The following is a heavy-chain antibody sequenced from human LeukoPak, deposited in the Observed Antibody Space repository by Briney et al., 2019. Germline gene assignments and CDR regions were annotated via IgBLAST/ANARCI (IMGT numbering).Heavy chain of an antibody. CDR3: ATDQYSSRAHAFDI. V-gene: IGHV1-24*01. CDR1: GYTLTELS. Sequence: ASVKVSCKVSGYTLTELSMHWVRQAPGKGLEWMGGFDPEDGETIYAQKFQGRVTMTEDTSTDTAYMELSSLRSEDTAVYSCATDQYSSRAHAFDIWGQGTMVTVSS. CDR2: FDPEDGET. D-gene: IGHD6-13*01. J-gene: IGHJ3*02.